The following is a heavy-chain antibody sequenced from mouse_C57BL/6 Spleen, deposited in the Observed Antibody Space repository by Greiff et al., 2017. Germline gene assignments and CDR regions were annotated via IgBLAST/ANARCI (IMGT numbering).Heavy chain of an antibody. CDR3: ARDGLGGY. Sequence: EVKLQESGPGLVKPSQSLSLTCSVTGYSITSGYYWNWIRQFPGNKLEWMGYISYDGSNNYNPSLKNRISITRDTSKNQFFLKLNSVTTEDTATYYCARDGLGGYWGQGTTLTVSS. CDR1: GYSITSGYY. D-gene: IGHD3-3*01. V-gene: IGHV3-6*01. J-gene: IGHJ2*01. CDR2: ISYDGSN.